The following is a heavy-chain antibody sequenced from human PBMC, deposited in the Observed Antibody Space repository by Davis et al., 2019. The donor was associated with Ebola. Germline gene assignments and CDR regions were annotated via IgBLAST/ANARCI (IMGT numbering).Heavy chain of an antibody. Sequence: GESLKISCAASGFTFSNAWMSWVRQAPGKGLEWVGRIKSKTDGGTTDYAAPVKGRFTISRDDSKNTLYLQMNSLKTEDTAVYYCTTDGLVAISYFDYWGQGTLVTVSS. V-gene: IGHV3-15*01. D-gene: IGHD2-15*01. J-gene: IGHJ4*02. CDR3: TTDGLVAISYFDY. CDR2: IKSKTDGGTT. CDR1: GFTFSNAW.